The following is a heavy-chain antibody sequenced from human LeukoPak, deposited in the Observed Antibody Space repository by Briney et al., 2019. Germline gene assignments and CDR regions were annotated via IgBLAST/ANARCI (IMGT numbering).Heavy chain of an antibody. CDR3: ARRRHLVVVAAGWFDP. J-gene: IGHJ5*02. CDR1: GGSFSGYY. CDR2: INHSGST. D-gene: IGHD2-15*01. V-gene: IGHV4-34*01. Sequence: PSETLSLTCAVYGGSFSGYYWSWIRQPPGKGLERIGEINHSGSTNYNPSLKSRVTISVDTSKNQFSLKLSSVTAADTAVYYCARRRHLVVVAAGWFDPWGQGTLVTVSS.